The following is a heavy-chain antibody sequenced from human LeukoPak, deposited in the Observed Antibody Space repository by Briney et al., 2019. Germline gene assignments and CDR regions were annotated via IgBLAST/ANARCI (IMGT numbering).Heavy chain of an antibody. Sequence: SVKVSCKASGGTFSSYAISWVRQAPGQGLEWMGGIIPIFGTANYAQKFQGRVTITADESTSTAYMELSRLRSEDTALYYCATAAGTGTYYFDYWGQGTLVTVSS. CDR1: GGTFSSYA. D-gene: IGHD6-13*01. J-gene: IGHJ4*02. CDR3: ATAAGTGTYYFDY. V-gene: IGHV1-69*01. CDR2: IIPIFGTA.